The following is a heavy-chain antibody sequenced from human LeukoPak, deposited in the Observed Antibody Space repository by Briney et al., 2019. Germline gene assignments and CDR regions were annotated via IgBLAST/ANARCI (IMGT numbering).Heavy chain of an antibody. Sequence: GRSLRLCCAGSGFTFDEHAMHWARQAPGKGLEWVSGISWNSGSIAYADSVKGRFTISRDNAKNLLFLQMSSLRAADTALYYCVKGHCSSSSCFPNYYYYMDVWGTGTTVTVSS. CDR2: ISWNSGSI. V-gene: IGHV3-9*01. CDR1: GFTFDEHA. CDR3: VKGHCSSSSCFPNYYYYMDV. D-gene: IGHD2-15*01. J-gene: IGHJ6*03.